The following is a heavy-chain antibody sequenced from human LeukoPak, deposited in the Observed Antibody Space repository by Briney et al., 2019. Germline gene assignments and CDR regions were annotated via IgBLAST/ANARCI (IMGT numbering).Heavy chain of an antibody. V-gene: IGHV1-69*04. D-gene: IGHD6-19*01. Sequence: SVKVSCKASGGTFSSYAISWVRQAPGQGLEWMGRIIPILGIANYAQKFQGRVTITADKSTSTAYMELSSLRSEDTAVYYCARDRGDLAVAGNFDLWGRGTLVTVSS. CDR1: GGTFSSYA. CDR3: ARDRGDLAVAGNFDL. CDR2: IIPILGIA. J-gene: IGHJ2*01.